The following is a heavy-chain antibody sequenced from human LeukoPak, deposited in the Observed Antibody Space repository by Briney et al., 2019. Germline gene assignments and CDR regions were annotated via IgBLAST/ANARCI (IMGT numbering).Heavy chain of an antibody. D-gene: IGHD3-22*01. CDR2: IKQDGSEK. Sequence: PGGSLRLSCAASGFTFSSYWMSWVRQAPGKGLEWVANIKQDGSEKYYVDSVKGRFTISRDNAKNSLYLQMNSPRAEDTAVYYCARSITMIVVAYFDYWGQGTLVTVSS. J-gene: IGHJ4*02. CDR1: GFTFSSYW. CDR3: ARSITMIVVAYFDY. V-gene: IGHV3-7*01.